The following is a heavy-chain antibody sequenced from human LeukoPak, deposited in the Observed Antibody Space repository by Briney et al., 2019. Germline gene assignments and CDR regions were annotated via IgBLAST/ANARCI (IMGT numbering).Heavy chain of an antibody. CDR3: ARDFIPAATFHS. CDR1: GFTFSDYY. V-gene: IGHV3-11*04. J-gene: IGHJ4*02. D-gene: IGHD6-25*01. Sequence: PGGALRLSCESSGFTFSDYYMSWIRQAPGKGLEWLAYISGSEKYIYYAYSVKRRFTISMDNAKNYVTLQMDSLRVEDTARYYCARDFIPAATFHSWGQGTRVTVSS. CDR2: ISGSEKYI.